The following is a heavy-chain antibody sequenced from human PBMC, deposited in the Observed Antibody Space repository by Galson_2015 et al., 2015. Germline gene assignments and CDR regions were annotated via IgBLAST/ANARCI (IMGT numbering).Heavy chain of an antibody. CDR3: ARDRGGPYNF. CDR2: ISSGARST. D-gene: IGHD4-23*01. CDR1: GFPFRTDE. J-gene: IGHJ4*02. V-gene: IGHV3-48*03. Sequence: SLRLSCAASGFPFRTDEMNWVRQAPGKGLEWVSGISSGARSTYHADSVKGRFTISRDSARNSLYLQMDSLRVDDTAVYYCARDRGGPYNFWGQGTLVTVSS.